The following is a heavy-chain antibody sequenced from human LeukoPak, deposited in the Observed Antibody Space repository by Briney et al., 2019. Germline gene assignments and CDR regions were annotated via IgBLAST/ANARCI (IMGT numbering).Heavy chain of an antibody. V-gene: IGHV4-61*02. D-gene: IGHD3-10*01. CDR3: ARDRVVWFGESPNWFDP. CDR2: IYTSGST. Sequence: SETLSLTCTVSGGSISSGSYYWSWIRQPAGKGLEWIGRIYTSGSTNYNPSLKSRVTISVDTSKNQFSLKLSSVTAADTAVYYCARDRVVWFGESPNWFDPWGQGTLVTVSS. CDR1: GGSISSGSYY. J-gene: IGHJ5*02.